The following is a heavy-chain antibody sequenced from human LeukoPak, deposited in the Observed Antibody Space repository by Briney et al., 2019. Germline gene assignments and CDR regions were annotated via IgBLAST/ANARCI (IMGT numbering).Heavy chain of an antibody. D-gene: IGHD2-2*01. CDR1: GGSISSHY. CDR3: ARAGYCSSTSCYLYAFDI. V-gene: IGHV4-59*11. Sequence: PSETLSLTCTVYGGSISSHYWSWIRQPPGKGLEWIGYIYYSGSTNYNPSLKSRVTISVDTSKNQFCLKLSSVTAADTAVYYCARAGYCSSTSCYLYAFDIWGQGTMVTVSS. J-gene: IGHJ3*02. CDR2: IYYSGST.